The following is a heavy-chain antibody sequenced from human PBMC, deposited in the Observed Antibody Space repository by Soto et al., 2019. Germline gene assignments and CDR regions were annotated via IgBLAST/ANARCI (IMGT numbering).Heavy chain of an antibody. CDR2: ISYDGNNK. CDR3: ANAAAATGDYYYYYGMDV. Sequence: GGSLRLSCAASGFTYSTYTMHWVRQAPGKGLEWVAVISYDGNNKFYADSVKGRFTISRDSTKQTLYLQMNSLRPDDTAMYYCANAAAATGDYYYYYGMDVWGQGTTVTVSS. V-gene: IGHV3-30-3*01. J-gene: IGHJ6*02. CDR1: GFTYSTYT. D-gene: IGHD6-13*01.